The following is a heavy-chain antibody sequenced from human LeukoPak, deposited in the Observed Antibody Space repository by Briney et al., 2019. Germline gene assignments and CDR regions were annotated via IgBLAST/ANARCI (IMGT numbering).Heavy chain of an antibody. Sequence: ASVKVSCKASGYSFTGYYMHWVRQAPGQGLEWMGWINPNSGGTNYAQKFQGRVTMTRDTSISTAYMELSRLRSDDTAVYYCARVSPRYYYGSGSPNYFDYWGQGTLVTVSS. CDR1: GYSFTGYY. V-gene: IGHV1-2*02. D-gene: IGHD3-10*01. J-gene: IGHJ4*02. CDR2: INPNSGGT. CDR3: ARVSPRYYYGSGSPNYFDY.